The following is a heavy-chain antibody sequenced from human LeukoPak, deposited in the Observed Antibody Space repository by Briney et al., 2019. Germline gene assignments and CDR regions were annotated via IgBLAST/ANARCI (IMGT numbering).Heavy chain of an antibody. CDR3: ARDLYGGSFDY. CDR2: INTSGGST. CDR1: GYTFTSLY. V-gene: IGHV1-46*01. J-gene: IGHJ4*02. D-gene: IGHD4-17*01. Sequence: GASVKVSCKASGYTFTSLYIQRGRQAPGQGLGGRGIINTSGGSTSYAQKFQGRVTMTRDTSTSTVYMELSSLRSEDTAVYYCARDLYGGSFDYWGQGTLVTVSS.